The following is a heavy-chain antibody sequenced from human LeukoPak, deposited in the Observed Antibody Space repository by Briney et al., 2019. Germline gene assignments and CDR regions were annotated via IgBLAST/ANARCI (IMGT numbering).Heavy chain of an antibody. CDR2: ISGSGDST. J-gene: IGHJ4*02. Sequence: GGSLRLSCAASGLTFNNYAISWVRQAPGKGLEWVSAISGSGDSTFYADSVKGRFTISRDNSKNTLYLQMNSLRAEDSAVYYCTREFKVAGHTTGFNYWGQGTLVTVSS. CDR1: GLTFNNYA. V-gene: IGHV3-23*01. D-gene: IGHD2-8*01. CDR3: TREFKVAGHTTGFNY.